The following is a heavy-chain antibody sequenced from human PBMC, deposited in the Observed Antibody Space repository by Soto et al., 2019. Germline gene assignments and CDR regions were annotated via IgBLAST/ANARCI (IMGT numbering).Heavy chain of an antibody. CDR2: IYYNGNT. CDR3: ARATMVTSSLFYYGLDV. J-gene: IGHJ6*02. CDR1: GGSISNDDYY. Sequence: SETLSLTCSVSGGSISNDDYYWTWIRQPPGKGLEWIGHIYYNGNTYYNPSLKSRLTMSLDTSQNQFSLHLTSVIAADSASYFCARATMVTSSLFYYGLDVWGQGTTVTVYS. V-gene: IGHV4-30-4*08. D-gene: IGHD2-21*02.